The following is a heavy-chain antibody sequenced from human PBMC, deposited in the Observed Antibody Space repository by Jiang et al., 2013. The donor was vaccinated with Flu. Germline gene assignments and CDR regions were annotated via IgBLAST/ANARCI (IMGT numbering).Heavy chain of an antibody. D-gene: IGHD3-10*01. V-gene: IGHV1-69*04. CDR1: GGTFSSYA. CDR2: IIPILGIA. CDR3: ARASDEYYYGSGSYYNRMPGNYYYYGMDV. Sequence: SGAEVKKPGSSVKVSCKASGGTFSSYAISWVRQAPGQGLEWMGRIIPILGIANYAQKFQGGVTITADKSTSTAYMELSSLRSEDTAVYYCARASDEYYYGSGSYYNRMPGNYYYYGMDVWGQGTTVTISS. J-gene: IGHJ6*02.